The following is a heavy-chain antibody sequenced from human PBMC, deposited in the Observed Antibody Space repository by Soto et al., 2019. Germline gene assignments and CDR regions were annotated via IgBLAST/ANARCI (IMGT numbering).Heavy chain of an antibody. CDR3: TGLEELAPGKYYYSYGMDV. CDR1: GFTFSGSA. J-gene: IGHJ6*02. CDR2: IRGKGHNYAT. D-gene: IGHD1-7*01. V-gene: IGHV3-73*02. Sequence: EVQLVESGGGLVQPGGSLTLSCAASGFTFSGSAMHWVRQASGKGLEWVGRIRGKGHNYATAYAASVKGRFTISRDESKNTAYLQMNSLKSEDTALYYWTGLEELAPGKYYYSYGMDVWGQGTTVTVSS.